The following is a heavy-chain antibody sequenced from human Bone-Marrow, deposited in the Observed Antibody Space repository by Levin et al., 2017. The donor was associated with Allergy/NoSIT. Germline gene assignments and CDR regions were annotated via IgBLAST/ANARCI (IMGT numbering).Heavy chain of an antibody. V-gene: IGHV3-30*18. CDR1: GFTFSNFG. CDR2: VSYDGANK. Sequence: QSGGSLRLSCAASGFTFSNFGMHWVRQAPGKGLEWVAVVSYDGANKYYGDSVKGRFTISRDNSKNTLYLQLNSLRAEDTAVYRCAKDRHSYSNDYYGMDVWGQGTTVTVSS. J-gene: IGHJ6*02. D-gene: IGHD4-11*01. CDR3: AKDRHSYSNDYYGMDV.